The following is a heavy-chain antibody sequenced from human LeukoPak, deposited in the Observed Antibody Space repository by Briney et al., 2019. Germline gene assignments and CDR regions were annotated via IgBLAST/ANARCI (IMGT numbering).Heavy chain of an antibody. CDR2: ISWNSGSI. Sequence: GGSLRLSCAASGFTFDDYAMHWVRQAPGKGLEWVSGISWNSGSIGYADSVKGRFTISRDNAKNSLYLRMNSLRAEDMALYYCAKDIEQLSGDPYAFDIWGQGTMVTVSS. CDR1: GFTFDDYA. CDR3: AKDIEQLSGDPYAFDI. V-gene: IGHV3-9*03. J-gene: IGHJ3*02. D-gene: IGHD6-13*01.